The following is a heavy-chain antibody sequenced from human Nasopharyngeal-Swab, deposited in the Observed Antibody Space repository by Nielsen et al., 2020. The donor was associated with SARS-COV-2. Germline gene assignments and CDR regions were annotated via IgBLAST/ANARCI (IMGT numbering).Heavy chain of an antibody. CDR3: ARGGIPTGDLLTGYYFDY. D-gene: IGHD7-27*01. CDR1: GGSFSGYY. Sequence: SETLSLTCAVYGGSFSGYYWSWIRQPPGKGLEWIGEINHSGSTNYNPSLKSRVTISVDTSKNQFSLKLSSVTAADTAVYYCARGGIPTGDLLTGYYFDYWGQGTLVTVSS. V-gene: IGHV4-34*01. CDR2: INHSGST. J-gene: IGHJ4*02.